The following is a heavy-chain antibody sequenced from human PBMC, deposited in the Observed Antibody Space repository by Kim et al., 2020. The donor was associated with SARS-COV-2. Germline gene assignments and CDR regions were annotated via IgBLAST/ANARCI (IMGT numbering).Heavy chain of an antibody. CDR3: AREGLVGATTGIDY. V-gene: IGHV3-30*07. Sequence: ADSEKGRFTISSDNSKKTVYLQMNSLRAEDTAVYYCAREGLVGATTGIDYWGQGTLVTVSS. D-gene: IGHD1-26*01. J-gene: IGHJ4*02.